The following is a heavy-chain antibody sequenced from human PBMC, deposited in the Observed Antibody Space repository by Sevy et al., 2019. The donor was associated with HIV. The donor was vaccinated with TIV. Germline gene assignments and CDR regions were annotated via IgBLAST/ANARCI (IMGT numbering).Heavy chain of an antibody. J-gene: IGHJ4*02. Sequence: GGSLRLSCAASGFTFSNYEINWVRRAPGKGLEWVSYLTSSGTTIDYADSVKGRFTISRDNAKNSLYLQMNSLRAEDTAVYYRARGGSSWTGYFDYWGQGTLVTVSS. CDR1: GFTFSNYE. V-gene: IGHV3-48*03. CDR3: ARGGSSWTGYFDY. CDR2: LTSSGTTI. D-gene: IGHD6-13*01.